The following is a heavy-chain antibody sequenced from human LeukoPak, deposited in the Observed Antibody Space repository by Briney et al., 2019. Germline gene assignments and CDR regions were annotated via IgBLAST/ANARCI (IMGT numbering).Heavy chain of an antibody. J-gene: IGHJ1*01. V-gene: IGHV4-34*01. CDR2: INHSGDA. CDR3: ARGSGWHPPSH. CDR1: GGSFSGYC. Sequence: ASETLSLTCAVYGGSFSGYCWSWIRQPPGKGLEWIGDINHSGDANYNPSLKSRVTISVDTSKNQFSLKLSSVTAADTAVYYCARGSGWHPPSHWGQGTLVTVSS.